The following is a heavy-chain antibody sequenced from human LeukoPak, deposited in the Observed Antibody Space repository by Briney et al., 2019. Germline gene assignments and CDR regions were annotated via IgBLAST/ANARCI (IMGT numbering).Heavy chain of an antibody. Sequence: ASVKVSCKASGYTFTSYDINWVRQAAGQGLEWMGWINPNSGGTNYAQKFQGRVTMTRDTSISTAYMELSRLRSDDTAVYYCARDRGSYDFWSGYQAYYFDYWGQGTLVTVSS. CDR2: INPNSGGT. D-gene: IGHD3-3*01. J-gene: IGHJ4*02. CDR3: ARDRGSYDFWSGYQAYYFDY. CDR1: GYTFTSYD. V-gene: IGHV1-2*02.